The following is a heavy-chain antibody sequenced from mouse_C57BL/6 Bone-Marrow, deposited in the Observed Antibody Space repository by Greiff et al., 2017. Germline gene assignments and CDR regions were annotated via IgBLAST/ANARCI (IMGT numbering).Heavy chain of an antibody. J-gene: IGHJ2*01. Sequence: QVQLQQPGAELVRPGSSVKLSCKASGYTFTSYWMAWVKQRPGQGLEWIGNIYPSDSETHYNQKFKDKATLTVDKSSSTAYMQLSSLTCEDSAVYYCARGLGVPDYWGQGTTLTVCS. CDR3: ARGLGVPDY. V-gene: IGHV1-61*01. D-gene: IGHD4-1*01. CDR2: IYPSDSET. CDR1: GYTFTSYW.